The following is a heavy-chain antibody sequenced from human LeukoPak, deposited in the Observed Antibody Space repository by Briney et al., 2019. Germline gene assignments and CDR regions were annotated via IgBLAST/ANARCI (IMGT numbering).Heavy chain of an antibody. CDR3: AKGPAPRLGEFSYHALVDY. CDR1: GFTFSSYG. J-gene: IGHJ4*02. CDR2: ISYDGSNE. V-gene: IGHV3-30*18. Sequence: GGSLRLSCVASGFTFSSYGMHWVRQAPGKGLEWVAFISYDGSNENIADSVKGRFIISRDNSKNTLYLQMNSLRAEDTAVYYCAKGPAPRLGEFSYHALVDYWGQGTLSPYPQ. D-gene: IGHD3-16*02.